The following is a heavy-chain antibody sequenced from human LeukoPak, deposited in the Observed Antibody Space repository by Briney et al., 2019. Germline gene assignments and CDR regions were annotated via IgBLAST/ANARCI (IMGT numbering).Heavy chain of an antibody. Sequence: PGRSLRLSCAASGFTFSSYGMHRVRQAPGKGLEWVAVISYDGSNKYYADSVKGRFTISRDNSKNTLYLQMNSLRAEDTAVYYCAKAANYYDSSGHSKYYYYMDVWGKGTTVTVSS. CDR2: ISYDGSNK. CDR3: AKAANYYDSSGHSKYYYYMDV. CDR1: GFTFSSYG. D-gene: IGHD3-22*01. V-gene: IGHV3-30*18. J-gene: IGHJ6*03.